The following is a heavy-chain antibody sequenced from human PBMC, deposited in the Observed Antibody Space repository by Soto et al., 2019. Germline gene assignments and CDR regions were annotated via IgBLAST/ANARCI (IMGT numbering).Heavy chain of an antibody. CDR1: GGSFSGYY. J-gene: IGHJ4*02. CDR2: INHSGST. CDR3: ARRYGPGFDY. D-gene: IGHD4-17*01. Sequence: SETLSLTCAVYGGSFSGYYWSWIRQPPGKGLEWIGEINHSGSTNYNPSLKSRVTISVDTSKNQFSLKLSSVTAADTAVYYCARRYGPGFDYWGQGTLVTVSS. V-gene: IGHV4-34*01.